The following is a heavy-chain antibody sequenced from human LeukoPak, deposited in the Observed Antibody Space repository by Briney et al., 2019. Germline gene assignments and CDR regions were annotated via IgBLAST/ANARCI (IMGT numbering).Heavy chain of an antibody. CDR2: ISSSSSTT. CDR3: ATAYGDYVGDLFDY. V-gene: IGHV3-48*04. D-gene: IGHD4-17*01. J-gene: IGHJ4*02. Sequence: PGGSLRLSCAASGFTFSSYSMDWVRQAPGKGLEWVSYISSSSSTTYYADSVKGRFTISRDNAKNSLYLQMNSLRAEDTALYYCATAYGDYVGDLFDYWGQGTLVTVSS. CDR1: GFTFSSYS.